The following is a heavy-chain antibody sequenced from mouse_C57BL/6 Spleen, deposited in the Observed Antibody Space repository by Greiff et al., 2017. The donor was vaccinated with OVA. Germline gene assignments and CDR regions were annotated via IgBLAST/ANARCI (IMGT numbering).Heavy chain of an antibody. Sequence: QVQLQQSGPELVKPGASVKLSCKASGYTFTSYDINWVKQRPGQGLEWIGWISPRDGSTPYNEEFNGKATLTVATSSSTAYMELHSLTSEDSAVYFCARYYGSSWYFDVWGTGTTVTVSS. J-gene: IGHJ1*03. V-gene: IGHV1-85*01. CDR3: ARYYGSSWYFDV. CDR1: GYTFTSYD. CDR2: ISPRDGST. D-gene: IGHD1-1*01.